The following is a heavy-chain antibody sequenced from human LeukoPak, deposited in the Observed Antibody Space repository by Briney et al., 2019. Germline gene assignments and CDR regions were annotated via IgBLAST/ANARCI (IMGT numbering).Heavy chain of an antibody. V-gene: IGHV3-49*04. CDR1: GFTFGDYA. Sequence: PGGSLRLSCTASGFTFGDYAMSWVRQAPGKGLEWVGFIRSKAYGGTTEYAASVKGRFTISRDDSKSIAYLQMNSLKTEDTAVYYCTRERTTGTTDYFDYWGQGTLVTVSS. D-gene: IGHD1-1*01. CDR2: IRSKAYGGTT. J-gene: IGHJ4*02. CDR3: TRERTTGTTDYFDY.